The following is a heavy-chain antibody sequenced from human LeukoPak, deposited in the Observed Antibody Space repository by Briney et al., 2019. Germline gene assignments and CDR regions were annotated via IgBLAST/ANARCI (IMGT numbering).Heavy chain of an antibody. D-gene: IGHD3-22*01. V-gene: IGHV4-38-2*02. CDR1: GYSISSGYY. Sequence: PSETLSLTCSVSGYSISSGYYWGWIRQAPEKGLEWIGTIYHSGNTHFNPSLRSRVTISVDTSKNQFSLRMNSVTAADSAMYYCARDSGGGGLYETSGYYSFDYWGQGTLVTVSS. CDR3: ARDSGGGGLYETSGYYSFDY. J-gene: IGHJ4*02. CDR2: IYHSGNT.